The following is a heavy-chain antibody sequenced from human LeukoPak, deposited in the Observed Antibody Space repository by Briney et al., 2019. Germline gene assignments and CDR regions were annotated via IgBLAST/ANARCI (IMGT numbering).Heavy chain of an antibody. J-gene: IGHJ4*02. CDR3: ATDPVGYCSANGCYSVDY. Sequence: ASVKVSCKVSGYTLTELSMHWVRQAPGKGLEWIGGFDPEDGETIYAQKFQGRVTMTEDTSTDTAYMELTSLRSDDTAMYYCATDPVGYCSANGCYSVDYWGQGTLVTVSS. CDR2: FDPEDGET. V-gene: IGHV1-24*01. D-gene: IGHD2-15*01. CDR1: GYTLTELS.